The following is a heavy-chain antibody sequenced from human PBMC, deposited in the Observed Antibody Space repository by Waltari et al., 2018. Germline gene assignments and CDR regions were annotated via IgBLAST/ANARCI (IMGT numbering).Heavy chain of an antibody. CDR1: GGSISSTSHY. V-gene: IGHV4-39*07. D-gene: IGHD3-3*01. Sequence: QLQLQESGPGLVKPSETLSLTCTVPGGSISSTSHYWGWIRQPPGKGLEWIGSISHSGRTYYNPSLKSRVTMSLDTSKNQFSLKLSSVTAADTAVFYCAGRRDGFLEDFWGQGTLVTVSS. CDR3: AGRRDGFLEDF. CDR2: ISHSGRT. J-gene: IGHJ4*02.